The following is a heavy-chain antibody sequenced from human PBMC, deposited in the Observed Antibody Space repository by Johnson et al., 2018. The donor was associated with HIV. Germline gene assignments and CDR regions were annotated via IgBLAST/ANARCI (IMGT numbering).Heavy chain of an antibody. J-gene: IGHJ3*02. D-gene: IGHD2-15*01. CDR3: ARDKGGGSDAFDI. Sequence: QVQLMESGGGVVQPGRSLRLSCAASGFTFSSYGMHWVRQAPGKGLEWVAVIWYDGSNKYYADSVKGRFTFSRDNAKNSLYLQMNSLRAEDTAVYYCARDKGGGSDAFDIWGQGTMVTVSS. V-gene: IGHV3-33*01. CDR1: GFTFSSYG. CDR2: IWYDGSNK.